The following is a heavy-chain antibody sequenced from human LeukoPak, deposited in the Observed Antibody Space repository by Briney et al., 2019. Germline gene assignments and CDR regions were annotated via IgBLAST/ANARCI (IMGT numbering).Heavy chain of an antibody. Sequence: PSETLSLTCTVSGGSISSSSYYWGWIRQPPGKGLEWIGSIYYSGSTYYNPSLKSRVTISVDTSKNQFSLKLSSVTAADTAVYYCARHRITIFGVVTKFEDPWGQGTLVTVSS. CDR1: GGSISSSSYY. CDR3: ARHRITIFGVVTKFEDP. D-gene: IGHD3-3*01. CDR2: IYYSGST. V-gene: IGHV4-39*01. J-gene: IGHJ5*02.